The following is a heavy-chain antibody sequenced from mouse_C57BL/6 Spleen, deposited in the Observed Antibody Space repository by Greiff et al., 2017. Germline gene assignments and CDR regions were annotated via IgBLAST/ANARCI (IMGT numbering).Heavy chain of an antibody. V-gene: IGHV1-69*01. J-gene: IGHJ4*01. CDR3: ARSRDYSNTGSAMDY. CDR1: GYTFTSYW. CDR2: IDPSDSYT. Sequence: QVHVKQPGAELVMPGASVKLSCKASGYTFTSYWMHWVKQRPGQGLEWIGEIDPSDSYTNYNQKFKGKSTLTVDKSSSTAYMQLSSLTSEDSAVYYCARSRDYSNTGSAMDYWGQGTSVTVSS. D-gene: IGHD2-5*01.